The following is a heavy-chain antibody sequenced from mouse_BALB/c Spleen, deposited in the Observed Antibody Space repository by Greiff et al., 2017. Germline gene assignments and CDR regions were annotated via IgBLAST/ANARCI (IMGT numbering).Heavy chain of an antibody. CDR2: IDPENGNT. D-gene: IGHD2-3*01. CDR3: ARYEGVDY. J-gene: IGHJ4*01. Sequence: VQLKESGAELVRPGALVKLSCKASGFNIKDYYMHWVKQRPEQGLEWIGWIDPENGNTIYDPKFQGKASITADTSSNTAYLQLSSLTSEDTAVYYCARYEGVDYWGQGTSVTVSS. CDR1: GFNIKDYY. V-gene: IGHV14-1*02.